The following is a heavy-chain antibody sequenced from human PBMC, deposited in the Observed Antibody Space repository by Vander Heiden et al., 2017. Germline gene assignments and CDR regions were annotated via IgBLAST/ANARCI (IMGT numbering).Heavy chain of an antibody. CDR1: GCSISSGGYY. D-gene: IGHD2-21*02. CDR3: ARGGYGGNLGFDP. J-gene: IGHJ5*02. V-gene: IGHV4-31*03. CDR2: IYYSGST. Sequence: QVQLQESGPGLVKPSQTLSLTCTFSGCSISSGGYYWRWIRQHPGKGLEWIGYIYYSGSTYYNPSLKSRVTISVDTSKNQFSLKLSSVTAADTAVYYCARGGYGGNLGFDPWGQGTLVTVSS.